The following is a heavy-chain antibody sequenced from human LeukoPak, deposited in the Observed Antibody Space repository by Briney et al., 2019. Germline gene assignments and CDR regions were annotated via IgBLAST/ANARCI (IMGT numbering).Heavy chain of an antibody. CDR3: AKSDCGSDGCKLYNY. CDR2: ITDTGDAT. V-gene: IGHV3-23*01. CDR1: GFTFRNFA. D-gene: IGHD2-21*01. Sequence: GGSLRLSCAASGFTFRNFAMAWVRQAPGKRLEWVSSITDTGDATGYTESVKGRFTISRDNSKGTVWLQMNSLRAEDTAIYYCAKSDCGSDGCKLYNYWAQGTQVTVSS. J-gene: IGHJ4*02.